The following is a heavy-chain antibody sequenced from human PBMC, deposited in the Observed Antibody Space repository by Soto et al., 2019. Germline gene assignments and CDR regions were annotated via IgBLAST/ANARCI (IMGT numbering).Heavy chain of an antibody. CDR1: GFTFSNFE. J-gene: IGHJ5*02. CDR2: ISSGGNTM. CDR3: VREFVRDFHNWFDL. V-gene: IGHV3-48*03. D-gene: IGHD2-21*02. Sequence: GGSLRLSCAASGFTFSNFEMNWVRQAPGKGLEWVSYISSGGNTMYYADSVKGRFTISRDNAKNSLYLEMNSLRAEDTAVYYCVREFVRDFHNWFDLWGQGTLVTSPQ.